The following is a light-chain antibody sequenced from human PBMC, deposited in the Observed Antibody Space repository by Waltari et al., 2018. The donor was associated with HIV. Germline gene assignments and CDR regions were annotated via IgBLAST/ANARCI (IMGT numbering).Light chain of an antibody. CDR2: DNN. CDR3: GTWDSSLSAV. V-gene: IGLV1-51*01. J-gene: IGLJ3*02. Sequence: QSVLTQPPSVSAAPGQRVTISCPGRSSNIGNNYVSWYQHLPGAAPKLLIYDNNNRPSGIPDRFSGSKSGTSATLVITGLQTGDEADYYCGTWDSSLSAVFGGGTKLTVL. CDR1: SSNIGNNY.